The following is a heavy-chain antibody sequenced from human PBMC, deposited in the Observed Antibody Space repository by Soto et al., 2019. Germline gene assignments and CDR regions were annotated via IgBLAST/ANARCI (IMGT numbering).Heavy chain of an antibody. Sequence: QVHLEESGPGLMKASQSLSLTCTVLGDSIRSGDYYWNWIRQPPGRGLEWIGYIYYSGSTYYNPSLKSRLTMSVDTSKNQFSLRLSSVIAADTAVYYCARSVGYYYYGMDVWGQATTVIVSS. CDR1: GDSIRSGDYY. J-gene: IGHJ6*02. CDR3: ARSVGYYYYGMDV. V-gene: IGHV4-30-4*01. D-gene: IGHD1-26*01. CDR2: IYYSGST.